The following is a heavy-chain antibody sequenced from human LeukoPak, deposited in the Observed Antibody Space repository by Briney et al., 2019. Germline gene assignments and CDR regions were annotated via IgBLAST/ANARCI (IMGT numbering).Heavy chain of an antibody. Sequence: PSETLSLTCDVSGGSVTSTNWWTWVRQPPGKGLEWIGEVHLGGRTNYNPSLKSRLTMSVDLPENHISLKLTSVTAADTAVYYCAREGGFYRPLDYSGQGTLVTVSS. CDR2: VHLGGRT. V-gene: IGHV4-4*02. J-gene: IGHJ4*02. CDR3: AREGGFYRPLDY. D-gene: IGHD3-3*01. CDR1: GGSVTSTNW.